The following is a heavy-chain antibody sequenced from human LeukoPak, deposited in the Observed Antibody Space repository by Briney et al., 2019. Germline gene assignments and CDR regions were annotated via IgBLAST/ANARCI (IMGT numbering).Heavy chain of an antibody. CDR1: GGSISSGGYS. CDR3: ARYSRSWYYFDY. J-gene: IGHJ4*02. CDR2: IYHSGST. Sequence: SETLSLTCAVSGGSISSGGYSWSWIRQPPGKGLEWIGYIYHSGSTYYNPSLKSRVTISVDRSKNQFSLKLSSVTAADTAVYYCARYSRSWYYFDYWGQGTLVTVSS. D-gene: IGHD6-13*01. V-gene: IGHV4-30-2*01.